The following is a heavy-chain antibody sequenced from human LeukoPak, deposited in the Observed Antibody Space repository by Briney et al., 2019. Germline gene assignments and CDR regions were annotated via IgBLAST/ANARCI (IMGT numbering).Heavy chain of an antibody. CDR2: MYHSGSS. CDR1: GYSISNGYY. Sequence: SETLSLTCTISGYSISNGYYWAWIRQPPGKGLEWIGSMYHSGSSFYNPSLNSRVTISMDMSKNQFSLKLSSVTAADTAVYYCAREAAAGTAYYYYYYYMDVWGKGTTVTVSS. J-gene: IGHJ6*03. D-gene: IGHD6-13*01. CDR3: AREAAAGTAYYYYYYYMDV. V-gene: IGHV4-38-2*02.